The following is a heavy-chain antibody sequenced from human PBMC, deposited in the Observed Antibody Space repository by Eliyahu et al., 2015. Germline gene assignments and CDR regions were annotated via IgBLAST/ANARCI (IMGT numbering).Heavy chain of an antibody. D-gene: IGHD2-21*01. CDR3: VRAETNVAYCGGDCSIREYYFDY. J-gene: IGHJ4*02. V-gene: IGHV3-74*01. Sequence: EVQLVESGGGLVQPGGSLRLSCAASGFTFSSYWMHWVRQAPGKGLVWVSRINSDGSSTSYADSVKGRFTISRDNAKNTLYVQMNSLRAEDTAVYYCVRAETNVAYCGGDCSIREYYFDYWGQGTLVTVSS. CDR2: INSDGSST. CDR1: GFTFSSYW.